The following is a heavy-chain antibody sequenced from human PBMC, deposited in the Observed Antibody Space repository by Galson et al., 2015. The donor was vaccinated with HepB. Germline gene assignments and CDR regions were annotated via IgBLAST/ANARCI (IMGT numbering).Heavy chain of an antibody. CDR2: IDWDDDK. V-gene: IGHV2-70*01. D-gene: IGHD2-15*01. J-gene: IGHJ4*02. Sequence: PALVKPTQTLTLTCTFSGFSLSTSGMCVSWIRQPPGKALEWLALIDWDDDKYYSTSLKTRLTISKDTSKNQVVLTMTNMDPVDTATYYCARTSRYCSGGSCNHCDSDYSRQGSLVNVSS. CDR3: ARTSRYCSGGSCNHCDSDY. CDR1: GFSLSTSGMC.